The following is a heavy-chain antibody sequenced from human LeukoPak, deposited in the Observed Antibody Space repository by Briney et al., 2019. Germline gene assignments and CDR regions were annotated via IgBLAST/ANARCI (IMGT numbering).Heavy chain of an antibody. CDR1: GFTVSSNY. CDR2: IYSGGST. CDR3: SRGGNQYYFDH. J-gene: IGHJ4*02. Sequence: PGGSLRLSCAASGFTVSSNYMSWVRQAPGKGLEWVSVIYSGGSTYYADSVKGRFTISRDNSKNTLYLQMNSLRVEDTAVYYCSRGGNQYYFDHWGQGTLVTVSS. D-gene: IGHD3-10*01. V-gene: IGHV3-66*01.